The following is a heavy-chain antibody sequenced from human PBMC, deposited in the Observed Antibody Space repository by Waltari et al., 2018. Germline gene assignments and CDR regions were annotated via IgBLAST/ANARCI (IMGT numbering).Heavy chain of an antibody. D-gene: IGHD6-19*01. V-gene: IGHV1-69-2*01. CDR1: GYTFTDNY. J-gene: IGHJ4*02. Sequence: EVQLVQSGAEEKKHGATVKISCKVSGYTFTDNYMHWVQQAPGKGLAWMGLVDPEDCATTDASKFQGSVTITADTSTDTAYMELGILRSEDTAVYYCATPVAGYWGQGTLVTVSS. CDR2: VDPEDCAT. CDR3: ATPVAGY.